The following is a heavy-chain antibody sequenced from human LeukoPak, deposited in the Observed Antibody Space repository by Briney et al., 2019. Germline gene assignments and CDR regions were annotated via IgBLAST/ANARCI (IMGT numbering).Heavy chain of an antibody. CDR2: INPNSGGT. CDR3: ARAFYGGKRYFDY. V-gene: IGHV1-2*02. J-gene: IGHJ4*02. D-gene: IGHD4-23*01. CDR1: GYTFTGYY. Sequence: ASVKASCKASGYTFTGYYMHWVRQAPGQGLEWMGWINPNSGGTNYAQKFQGRVTMTRDTSISTAYMELSRLRSDDTAVYYCARAFYGGKRYFDYWGQGTLVTVSS.